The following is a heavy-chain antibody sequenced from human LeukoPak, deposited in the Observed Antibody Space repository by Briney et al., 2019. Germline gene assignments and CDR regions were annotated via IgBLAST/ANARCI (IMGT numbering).Heavy chain of an antibody. V-gene: IGHV4-61*08. CDR2: IYYSGST. D-gene: IGHD3-10*01. Sequence: PSQTLSLTCAVSGGSIRSGGYSWSWIRQSPGKGLEWIGYIYYSGSTSYNPSLKSRVTISVDTFRNQFSLKLTSVTAADTAIYYCAKSDYYGASDYWGQGTLVTVSS. CDR3: AKSDYYGASDY. J-gene: IGHJ4*02. CDR1: GGSIRSGGYS.